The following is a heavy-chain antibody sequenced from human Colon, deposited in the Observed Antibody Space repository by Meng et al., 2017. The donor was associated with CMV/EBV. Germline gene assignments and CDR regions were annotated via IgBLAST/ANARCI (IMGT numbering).Heavy chain of an antibody. D-gene: IGHD2-2*01. Sequence: LRLSCTVSGGSISSGGYYWSWIRQHPGKGLEWIGYIYYSGSTYYNPSLKSRVTISVDTSKNQFSLKLSSVTAADTAVYYCARAKGLDCSSTSCYFYYGMDVWGQGTMVTVSS. J-gene: IGHJ6*02. CDR1: GGSISSGGYY. V-gene: IGHV4-31*03. CDR2: IYYSGST. CDR3: ARAKGLDCSSTSCYFYYGMDV.